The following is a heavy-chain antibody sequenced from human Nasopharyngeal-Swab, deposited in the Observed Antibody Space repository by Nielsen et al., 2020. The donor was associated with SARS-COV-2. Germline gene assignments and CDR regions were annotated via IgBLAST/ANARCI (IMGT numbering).Heavy chain of an antibody. CDR1: GFSLSTSGVG. V-gene: IGHV2-5*02. Sequence: SGPTLVKPTQTLTLTCTFSGFSLSTSGVGVGWIRQPPGKAPEWLALIYWDDDKRYSPSLKSRLTITKDTSKNQVVLTMTNMDPVDTATYYCAHRLTTVTTSSFDPWGQGTLVTVSS. D-gene: IGHD4-17*01. CDR2: IYWDDDK. J-gene: IGHJ5*02. CDR3: AHRLTTVTTSSFDP.